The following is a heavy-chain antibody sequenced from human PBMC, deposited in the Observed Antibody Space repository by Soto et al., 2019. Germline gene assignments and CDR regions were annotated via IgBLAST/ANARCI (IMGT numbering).Heavy chain of an antibody. V-gene: IGHV4-38-2*01. Sequence: SETLSLTCAVSGYSISSGYYWGWIRQPPGKGLEWIGDIYHSGSTHYNPSLKSRVTISLDTSKNQFSLKLNSVTAADTAVYYCAKRRGIFDRSGYYNWFDPWGQGTLVTVYS. CDR3: AKRRGIFDRSGYYNWFDP. D-gene: IGHD3-22*01. CDR2: IYHSGST. J-gene: IGHJ5*02. CDR1: GYSISSGYY.